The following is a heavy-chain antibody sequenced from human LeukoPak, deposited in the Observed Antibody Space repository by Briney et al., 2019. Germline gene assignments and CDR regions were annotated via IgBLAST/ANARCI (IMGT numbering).Heavy chain of an antibody. CDR1: GFTFSSYA. CDR3: ARGALTGESGTAALEYFYYYGMDV. V-gene: IGHV3-66*02. D-gene: IGHD7-27*01. J-gene: IGHJ6*02. CDR2: IYSGGST. Sequence: GGSLRLSCAASGFTFSSYAMSWVRQAPGKGLEWVSVIYSGGSTYYADSVKGRFTISRDNSKNTLYLQMNSLRAEDTAVYYCARGALTGESGTAALEYFYYYGMDVWGQGTTVTVSS.